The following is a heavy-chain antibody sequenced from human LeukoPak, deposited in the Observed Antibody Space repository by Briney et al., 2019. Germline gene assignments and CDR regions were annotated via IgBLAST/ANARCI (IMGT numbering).Heavy chain of an antibody. Sequence: ASVKVSCKASGYTFTSYYMHWVRQAPGQGLEWMGIINPSGGSTSYAQKFQGRVTMTRDTSTSTVYMELSSLRSEDTAVYYCARGDKLVDSSSWYLIYWGQGTLVTVSS. CDR2: INPSGGST. D-gene: IGHD6-13*01. CDR3: ARGDKLVDSSSWYLIY. CDR1: GYTFTSYY. V-gene: IGHV1-46*01. J-gene: IGHJ4*02.